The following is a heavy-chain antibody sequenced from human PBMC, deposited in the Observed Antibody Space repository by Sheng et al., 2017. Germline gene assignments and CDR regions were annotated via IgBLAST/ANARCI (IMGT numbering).Heavy chain of an antibody. CDR2: INHSGST. D-gene: IGHD5-12*01. CDR3: ASTSKRWLQGGFDY. Sequence: QVQLQQWGAGLLKPSETLSLTCAVYGGSFSGYYWSWIRQPPGKGLEWIGEINHSGSTNYNPSLKSRVTISVDTSKNQFSPKLSSVTAADTAVYYCASTSKRWLQGGFDYWGQGTTVTVSS. CDR1: GGSFSGYY. V-gene: IGHV4-34*01. J-gene: IGHJ4*03.